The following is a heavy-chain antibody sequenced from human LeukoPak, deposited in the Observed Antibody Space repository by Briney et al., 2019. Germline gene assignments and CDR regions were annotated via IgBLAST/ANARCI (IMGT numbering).Heavy chain of an antibody. Sequence: SQTLSLTCNVAGASTSSYYSSWIRQPPRKGLEWIGYVYYSGSTAFNPSPKRRVSISLDRSKNHFSLNLTNVTAADTAVYFCARHSSEYYSFDYWGQGTLVTVSS. V-gene: IGHV4-59*08. CDR3: ARHSSEYYSFDY. CDR2: VYYSGST. CDR1: GASTSSYY. D-gene: IGHD6-6*01. J-gene: IGHJ4*02.